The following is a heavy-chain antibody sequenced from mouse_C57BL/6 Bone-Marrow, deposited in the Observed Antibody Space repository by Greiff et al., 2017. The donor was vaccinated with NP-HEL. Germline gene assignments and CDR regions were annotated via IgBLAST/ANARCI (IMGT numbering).Heavy chain of an antibody. Sequence: EVKLMESGAGLVKPGGSLKLSCAASGFTFSSYAMSWVRQTPEKRLEWVAYISSGGDYIYYADTVKGRCTFSRDNARNTMYLQMSSLKSEDTAMYYCTRGANWDEGGYFDVWGTGTPVTVSS. J-gene: IGHJ1*03. CDR2: ISSGGDYI. CDR1: GFTFSSYA. V-gene: IGHV5-9-1*02. CDR3: TRGANWDEGGYFDV. D-gene: IGHD4-1*01.